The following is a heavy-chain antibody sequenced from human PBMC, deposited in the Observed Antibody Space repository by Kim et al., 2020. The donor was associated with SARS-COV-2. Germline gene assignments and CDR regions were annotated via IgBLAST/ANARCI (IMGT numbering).Heavy chain of an antibody. D-gene: IGHD3-10*01. Sequence: SETLFLTCAVSGGSISSSNWWSWVRQPPGKGLEWIGEIYHSGSTNYNPSLKSRVTISVDKSKNQFSLKLSSVTAADTAVYYCARAGLRITMVRGVYYFDYWGQGTLVTVSS. V-gene: IGHV4-4*02. CDR1: GGSISSSNW. J-gene: IGHJ4*02. CDR3: ARAGLRITMVRGVYYFDY. CDR2: IYHSGST.